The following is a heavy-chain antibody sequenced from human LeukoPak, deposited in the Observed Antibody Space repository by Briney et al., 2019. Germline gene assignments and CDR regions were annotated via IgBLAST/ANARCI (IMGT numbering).Heavy chain of an antibody. J-gene: IGHJ3*02. V-gene: IGHV4-4*07. Sequence: SETLSLTCTVSGGSISSYYWSWIRQPAGKGLEWIGRIYTSGSTNYNAYLKSRVTMSVDTSTNQFSLKLSSLTAADTAVYYCARGGPYYDYVWGSYRPNDAFDIWGQGTMVTVSS. CDR3: ARGGPYYDYVWGSYRPNDAFDI. D-gene: IGHD3-16*02. CDR2: IYTSGST. CDR1: GGSISSYY.